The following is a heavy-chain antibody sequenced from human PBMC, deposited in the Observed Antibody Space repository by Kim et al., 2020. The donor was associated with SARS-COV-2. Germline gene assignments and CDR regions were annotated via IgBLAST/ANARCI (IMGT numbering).Heavy chain of an antibody. CDR2: ISGGGGST. Sequence: GGSLRLSCVASGFTFTTYTMNWVRQAPGEGLEWVSGISGGGGSTYYEDSVKGRLTISRDSSKNKLYLQMKSLRVEDTAVYYCAKELRVTTHTNGGDFFDSWGQGTLVTVSS. D-gene: IGHD4-17*01. J-gene: IGHJ4*02. CDR3: AKELRVTTHTNGGDFFDS. V-gene: IGHV3-23*01. CDR1: GFTFTTYT.